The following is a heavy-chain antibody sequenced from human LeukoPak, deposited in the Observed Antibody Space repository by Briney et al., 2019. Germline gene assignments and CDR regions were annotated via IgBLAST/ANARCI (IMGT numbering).Heavy chain of an antibody. Sequence: QPGGSLRLSCAASGFTFSSYAMSWVRQAPGKGLEWVSGISDSGIRTYYADSGGGRFTISRDNFKNTLYLQMNSLRAEDTAVYYSAKLRGSGDYAEGFVDYWGQGTLVTVSS. CDR2: ISDSGIRT. D-gene: IGHD4-17*01. CDR1: GFTFSSYA. CDR3: AKLRGSGDYAEGFVDY. V-gene: IGHV3-23*01. J-gene: IGHJ4*02.